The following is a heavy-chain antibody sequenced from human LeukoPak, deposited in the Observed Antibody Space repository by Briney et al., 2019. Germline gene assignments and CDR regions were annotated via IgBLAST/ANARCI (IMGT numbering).Heavy chain of an antibody. CDR1: GGSISSYY. J-gene: IGHJ5*02. CDR2: IHSSGYT. D-gene: IGHD1-26*01. V-gene: IGHV4-4*09. Sequence: KPSETLSLTCTVSGGSISSYYWSWIRQPPGQGLEWIAYIHSSGYTNYNPSLESRVTISVDTSKNQFSLKVTSVTAADTAVYYCAKRQGPNSGSYDYFDPWGQGTLVTVSS. CDR3: AKRQGPNSGSYDYFDP.